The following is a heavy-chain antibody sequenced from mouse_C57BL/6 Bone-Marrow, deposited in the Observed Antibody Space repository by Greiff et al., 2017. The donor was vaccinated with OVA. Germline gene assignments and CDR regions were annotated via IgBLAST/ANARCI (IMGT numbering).Heavy chain of an antibody. CDR1: GYTFTSYW. J-gene: IGHJ4*01. CDR3: ARERLRNAMDY. V-gene: IGHV1-50*01. D-gene: IGHD3-2*02. Sequence: VQLQQSGAELVKPGASVKLSCKASGYTFTSYWMQWVKQRPGQGLEWIGEIDPSDSYTNYNQKFKGKATLTVDTSSSTAYMQLSSLTSEDSAVYYCARERLRNAMDYWGQGTSVTVSS. CDR2: IDPSDSYT.